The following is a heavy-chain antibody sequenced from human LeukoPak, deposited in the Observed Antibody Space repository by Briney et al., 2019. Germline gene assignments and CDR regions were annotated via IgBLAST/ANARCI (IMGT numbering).Heavy chain of an antibody. J-gene: IGHJ6*04. V-gene: IGHV3-21*01. Sequence: GGSLRLSCAASGFTFSSYSMNWVRQAPGKGLEWVSSISSSSSYINYADSVRGRFTISRDNAKNSLFLQMDSLRAEDTAVYYCAELGITMIGGVWGKGTTVTISS. D-gene: IGHD3-10*02. CDR1: GFTFSSYS. CDR2: ISSSSSYI. CDR3: AELGITMIGGV.